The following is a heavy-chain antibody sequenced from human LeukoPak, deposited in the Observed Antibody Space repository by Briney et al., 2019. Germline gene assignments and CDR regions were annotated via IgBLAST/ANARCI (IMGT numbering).Heavy chain of an antibody. CDR2: IYSGGNT. D-gene: IGHD6-19*01. V-gene: IGHV3-53*01. Sequence: GGSLRLSCAASGFTVSSNYMSWVRQAPGKGLEWVSVIYSGGNTYYADSVKSRFTISRDNSKNTLYLQMNSLRAEDTAVYYCARGDSSGYYYFDYWGQGTLVTVSS. J-gene: IGHJ4*02. CDR1: GFTVSSNY. CDR3: ARGDSSGYYYFDY.